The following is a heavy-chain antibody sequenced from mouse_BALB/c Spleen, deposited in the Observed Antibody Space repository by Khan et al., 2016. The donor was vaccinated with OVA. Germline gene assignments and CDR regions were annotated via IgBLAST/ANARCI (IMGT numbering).Heavy chain of an antibody. J-gene: IGHJ3*01. CDR1: GFTFSTYG. CDR2: VSTGGSYT. Sequence: EVQVVESGGDLVKPGGSLKLSCAASGFTFSTYGMSWVRQAPDKRLEWVATVSTGGSYTYYPDSVKGRFTISRDNAKNTLYLQMSGLRYEDTAMFYCTRLAYYYDSEGFAYWGQGTLVTVSA. CDR3: TRLAYYYDSEGFAY. D-gene: IGHD1-1*01. V-gene: IGHV5-6*01.